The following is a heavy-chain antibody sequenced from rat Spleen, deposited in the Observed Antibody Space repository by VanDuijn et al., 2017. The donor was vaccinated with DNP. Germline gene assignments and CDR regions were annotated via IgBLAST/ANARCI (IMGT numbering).Heavy chain of an antibody. Sequence: QVLLQQSGAELVKPGTSVKLSCKASGYTFTSNHMNWIKQTTGQGLEWIGLINPGSGGTRYNVKFKDKATLTADKSSNTAFMQLSSLTPEDAAVDYCATSGYTGYYWYFDFWGPGTMVTVSS. CDR1: GYTFTSNH. J-gene: IGHJ1*01. CDR3: ATSGYTGYYWYFDF. V-gene: IGHV1-47*01. CDR2: INPGSGGT. D-gene: IGHD1-11*01.